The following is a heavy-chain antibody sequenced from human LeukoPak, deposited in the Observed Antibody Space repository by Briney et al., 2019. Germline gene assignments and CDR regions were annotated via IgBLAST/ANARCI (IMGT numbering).Heavy chain of an antibody. J-gene: IGHJ3*02. CDR3: ARDKYRDRGAFDI. CDR2: IIPIFGTA. D-gene: IGHD1-14*01. V-gene: IGHV1-69*05. CDR1: GGTFSSYA. Sequence: SVKVSCKASGGTFSSYAISWVRQAPGQGLEWMGGIIPIFGTANYAQKFQGRVTITTDESTSTAYMELSSLRSEDTAVYYCARDKYRDRGAFDIWGQGTMVTVSS.